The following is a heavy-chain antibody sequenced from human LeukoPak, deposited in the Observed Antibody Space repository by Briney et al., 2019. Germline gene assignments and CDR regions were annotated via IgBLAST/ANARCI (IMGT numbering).Heavy chain of an antibody. D-gene: IGHD5-18*01. J-gene: IGHJ4*02. CDR1: GFTFSIYS. CDR3: ARANTNGYTYGDFDY. Sequence: SVRLSCAASGFTFSIYSMDWVRQAPGKGLEWVSSISSGSSCIYYADSVKGRFTISRDDARGSLFLQMNSLRAEDTAVYYCARANTNGYTYGDFDYWGQGTLVTVSS. CDR2: ISSGSSCI. V-gene: IGHV3-21*01.